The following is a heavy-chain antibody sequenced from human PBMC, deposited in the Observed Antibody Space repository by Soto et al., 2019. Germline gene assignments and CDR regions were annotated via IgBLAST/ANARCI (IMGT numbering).Heavy chain of an antibody. J-gene: IGHJ5*02. V-gene: IGHV3-30-3*01. CDR1: GLTVSSYA. Sequence: PGGSLRLSCAASGLTVSSYAIHWVRQAPGKGLEWVAVISYDGSNKYYADSVKGRFTISRDNSKNTLYLQMNSLRAEDTAVYYCARARWSEIVVVMQLDPWGQGTLVTVSS. CDR3: ARARWSEIVVVMQLDP. CDR2: ISYDGSNK. D-gene: IGHD3-22*01.